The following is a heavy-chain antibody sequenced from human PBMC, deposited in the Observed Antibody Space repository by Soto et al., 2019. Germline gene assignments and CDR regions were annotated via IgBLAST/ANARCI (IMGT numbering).Heavy chain of an antibody. CDR1: GYTFTSYA. CDR3: ARDAPPEDY. J-gene: IGHJ4*02. V-gene: IGHV1-18*01. CDR2: IRPYNGNT. Sequence: ASVKVSCKASGYTFTSYAMHWVRQAPGQGLEWMGWIRPYNGNTNYAQKLQGRVTMTTDTSTSTAYMELRSLRSDDTAVYYCARDAPPEDYWGQGTLVTVSP.